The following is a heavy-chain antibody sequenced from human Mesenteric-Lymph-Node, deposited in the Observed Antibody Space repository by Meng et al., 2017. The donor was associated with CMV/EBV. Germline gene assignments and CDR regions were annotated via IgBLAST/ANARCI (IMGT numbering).Heavy chain of an antibody. D-gene: IGHD6-13*01. V-gene: IGHV3-21*01. CDR3: ARGLGQQIDY. J-gene: IGHJ4*02. Sequence: GGSLRLSCAASGFTFSSYSMNWVRQAPGKGLEWVSSIISTSSYIYYADSVKGRFTISRDNAKNSLYLQMNSLRAEDTAVYYCARGLGQQIDYWGQGTLVTVSS. CDR1: GFTFSSYS. CDR2: IISTSSYI.